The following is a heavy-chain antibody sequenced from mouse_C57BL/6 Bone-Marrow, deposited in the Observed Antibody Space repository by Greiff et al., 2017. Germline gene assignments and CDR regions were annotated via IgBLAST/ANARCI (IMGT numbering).Heavy chain of an antibody. CDR2: IDPEIGDT. CDR1: GFNIKDDY. D-gene: IGHD2-3*01. CDR3: ASCDGNYLDF. V-gene: IGHV14-4*01. J-gene: IGHJ2*01. Sequence: VQLQQSGAELVRPGASVKLSCTASGFNIKDDYIHWVKQRPEQGLEWIGWIDPEIGDTEYDSKFQGKATITSDPASNTAYLQLSSLTSEDTAVDYCASCDGNYLDFWGQGTPLTVAS.